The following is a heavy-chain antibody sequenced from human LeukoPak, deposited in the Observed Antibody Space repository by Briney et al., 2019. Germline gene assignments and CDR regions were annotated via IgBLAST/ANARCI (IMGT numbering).Heavy chain of an antibody. D-gene: IGHD7-27*01. V-gene: IGHV4-30-4*08. CDR1: GGSISSGDYY. Sequence: PSETLSLTCTVSGGSISSGDYYWSWIRQPPGKGLEWIGYIYYSGSTYYNPSLKSRVTISVDTSKNQFSLKLSSVTAADTAVYYCASTNWGDAFDIWGQGTMVTVSS. CDR3: ASTNWGDAFDI. J-gene: IGHJ3*02. CDR2: IYYSGST.